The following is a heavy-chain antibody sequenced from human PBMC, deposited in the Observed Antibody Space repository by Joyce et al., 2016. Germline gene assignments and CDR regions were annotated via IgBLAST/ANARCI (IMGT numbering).Heavy chain of an antibody. J-gene: IGHJ4*02. CDR1: GLTLSNYG. V-gene: IGHV3-30*18. D-gene: IGHD6-25*01. Sequence: QVQLVESGGGVVQPGRSLRLSCAASGLTLSNYGVHWVRQAPGKGLEWVAVISYDGIYKYDADSVKGRFTNSRDKSKNTVFLEMNSLGTEDTAVYYCAKILTATYSSGWFLDYWGQGTLVTVSS. CDR2: ISYDGIYK. CDR3: AKILTATYSSGWFLDY.